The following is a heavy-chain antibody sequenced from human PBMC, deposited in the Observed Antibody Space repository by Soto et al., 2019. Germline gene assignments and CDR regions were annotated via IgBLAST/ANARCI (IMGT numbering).Heavy chain of an antibody. D-gene: IGHD3-22*01. CDR3: ARGRRITMIVVVITRDAFDI. Sequence: QVQLVQSGAEVKKPGSSVKVSCKASGGTFSSYAISWVRQAPGQGLEWMGGIIPIFGTANYAQKFQGRVTITADESTSTAYMELSSLRSEDTSVYCCARGRRITMIVVVITRDAFDIWGQGTMVTVSS. V-gene: IGHV1-69*01. CDR1: GGTFSSYA. CDR2: IIPIFGTA. J-gene: IGHJ3*02.